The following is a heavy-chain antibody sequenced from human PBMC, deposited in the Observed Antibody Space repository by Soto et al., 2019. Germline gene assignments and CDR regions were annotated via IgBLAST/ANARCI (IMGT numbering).Heavy chain of an antibody. Sequence: EVQLLESGGGLVQPGGSLRLSCAASGFTFSSYAVSWVRQAPGKGPEWISSISGSGGSTYYADSVKGRFTISRDNSKNTLYLQMNSLRAEDTAVYYCAKDGAALRFLEWLLYFDYWGQGTLVTVSS. V-gene: IGHV3-23*01. D-gene: IGHD3-3*01. CDR1: GFTFSSYA. CDR2: ISGSGGST. CDR3: AKDGAALRFLEWLLYFDY. J-gene: IGHJ4*02.